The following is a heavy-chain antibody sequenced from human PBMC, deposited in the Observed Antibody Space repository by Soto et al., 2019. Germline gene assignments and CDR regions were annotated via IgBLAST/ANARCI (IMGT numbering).Heavy chain of an antibody. J-gene: IGHJ6*02. CDR2: IWYDGSNT. V-gene: IGHV3-33*01. Sequence: QLQLVESGGGVVQPGTSLRLSCAASGFTFSLYGMPWVRQPPGKGLEWVAVIWYDGSNTYYADSVKGRFTISRDNSKNTLYLQMTSLRAEDAAVYYCARGNYNYYYGMDVWGQGTTVTVSS. D-gene: IGHD3-10*01. CDR1: GFTFSLYG. CDR3: ARGNYNYYYGMDV.